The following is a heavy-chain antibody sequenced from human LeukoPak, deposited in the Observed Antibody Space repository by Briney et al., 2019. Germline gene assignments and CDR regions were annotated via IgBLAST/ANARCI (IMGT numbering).Heavy chain of an antibody. CDR1: GGSFSGYY. Sequence: SETLSLTCAVYGGSFSGYYWSWIRQPPGKGLEWIGEINHSGSTNYNPSLKSRVTISVDTSKNQFSLKLSSVTAADTAVYYCARPRAYSSGWYHMDYWGQGTLVTVSS. CDR3: ARPRAYSSGWYHMDY. CDR2: INHSGST. V-gene: IGHV4-34*01. J-gene: IGHJ4*02. D-gene: IGHD6-19*01.